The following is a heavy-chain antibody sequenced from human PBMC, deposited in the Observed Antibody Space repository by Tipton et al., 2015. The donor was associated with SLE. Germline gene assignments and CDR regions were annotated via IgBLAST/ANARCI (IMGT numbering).Heavy chain of an antibody. Sequence: TLSLTCAVYGGSSSGYYWSWIRQPPGKGLEWIGEINHSGSTNYNPSLKSRVTISVDTSKNQFSLKLSSVTAADTAVYYCARDGGVNDYWGQGTLVTVSS. CDR3: ARDGGVNDY. V-gene: IGHV4-34*01. CDR1: GGSSSGYY. J-gene: IGHJ4*02. CDR2: INHSGST. D-gene: IGHD2-8*01.